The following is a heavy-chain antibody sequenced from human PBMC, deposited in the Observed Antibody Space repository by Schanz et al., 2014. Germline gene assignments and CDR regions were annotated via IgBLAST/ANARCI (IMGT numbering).Heavy chain of an antibody. J-gene: IGHJ4*02. V-gene: IGHV3-7*04. Sequence: EVQLAESGGGLVQPGGSLRLSCAASTFTFSSDWMSWVRQAPGKGLEWVANIKEDGSVKDYVDSVKGRFTISRDNAKNSLYLQMTSLRAEDTAVYYCARDHTTESYYSAGPPIDYWGQGTLLTVSS. CDR2: IKEDGSVK. CDR3: ARDHTTESYYSAGPPIDY. D-gene: IGHD1-26*01. CDR1: TFTFSSDW.